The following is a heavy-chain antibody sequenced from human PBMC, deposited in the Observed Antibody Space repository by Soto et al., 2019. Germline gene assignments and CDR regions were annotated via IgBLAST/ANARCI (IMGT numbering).Heavy chain of an antibody. CDR1: GFTFSNHA. Sequence: QGQLVESGGDAVQPGRSLRLSCVGSGFTFSNHAMHWVRLAPGQGLEWVAYISYGGSKKAYGDSVQGRFTISRDNSKNTLISQMNSLRVEDTGVSPCAKEGASYDCFWSGSVGSFDIWGRGTTVTVSS. CDR3: AKEGASYDCFWSGSVGSFDI. D-gene: IGHD3-3*01. V-gene: IGHV3-30*18. J-gene: IGHJ3*02. CDR2: ISYGGSKK.